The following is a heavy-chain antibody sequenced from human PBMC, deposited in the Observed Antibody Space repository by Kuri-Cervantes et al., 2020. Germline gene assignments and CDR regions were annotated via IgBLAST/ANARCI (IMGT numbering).Heavy chain of an antibody. V-gene: IGHV4-30-4*02. CDR1: GGSISSGDYY. J-gene: IGHJ5*02. CDR2: IYYSGST. D-gene: IGHD3-10*01. Sequence: SETLSLTCTVSGGSISSGDYYWSWIRQPPGKGLEWIGYIYYSGSTYYNPSLKSRVTISVDTSKNQFSLKLSSVTAADTAVYYCARAVTMVRGVMYWFDPWGQGTLVTVSS. CDR3: ARAVTMVRGVMYWFDP.